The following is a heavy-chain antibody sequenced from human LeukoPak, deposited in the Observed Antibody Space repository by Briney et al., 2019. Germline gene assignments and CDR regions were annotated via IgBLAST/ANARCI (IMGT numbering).Heavy chain of an antibody. J-gene: IGHJ6*03. Sequence: KSSETLSLTCAVYGGSFSGYYWSWIRQPPGKGLEWIGEINHSGSTNYNPSLKSRVTISVDTSKNQFSLKLSSVTAADTAVYYCARPRGDPAPHSSSSWGVGYYMDVWGKGTTVTVSS. CDR2: INHSGST. D-gene: IGHD6-6*01. CDR1: GGSFSGYY. V-gene: IGHV4-34*01. CDR3: ARPRGDPAPHSSSSWGVGYYMDV.